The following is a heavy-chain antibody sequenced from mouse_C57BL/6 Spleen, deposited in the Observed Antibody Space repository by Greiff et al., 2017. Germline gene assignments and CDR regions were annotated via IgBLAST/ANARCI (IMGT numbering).Heavy chain of an antibody. J-gene: IGHJ2*01. CDR2: IDPETGGT. D-gene: IGHD1-1*01. V-gene: IGHV1-15*01. CDR3: TRGGESRGSSYYFDY. Sequence: VQLVESGAELVRPGASVTLSCKASGYTFTDYEMHWVKQTPVHGLEWIGAIDPETGGTAYNQKFKGKAILTADKSSSTAYMELRSLTSEDSAVYYCTRGGESRGSSYYFDYWGQGTTLTVSS. CDR1: GYTFTDYE.